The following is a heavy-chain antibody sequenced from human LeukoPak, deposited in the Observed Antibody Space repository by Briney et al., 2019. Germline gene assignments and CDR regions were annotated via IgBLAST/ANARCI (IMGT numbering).Heavy chain of an antibody. CDR3: AGDRDGYTRDAFDI. Sequence: ASVKVSCKASGYTFTSYGISWVRQAPGQGLEWMGWISAYNGNTNYAQKLQGRVTMTTDTSTSTAYMELRSLRSDDTAVYYCAGDRDGYTRDAFDIWGQGTMVTVSS. V-gene: IGHV1-18*01. CDR1: GYTFTSYG. CDR2: ISAYNGNT. J-gene: IGHJ3*02. D-gene: IGHD5-24*01.